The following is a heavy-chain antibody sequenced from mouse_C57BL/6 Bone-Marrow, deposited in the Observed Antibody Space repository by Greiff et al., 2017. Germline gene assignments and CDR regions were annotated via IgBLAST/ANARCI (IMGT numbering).Heavy chain of an antibody. CDR2: TFYSGIP. CDR1: GFSINSDCY. V-gene: IGHV3-3*01. D-gene: IGHD1-1*01. J-gene: IGHJ1*03. Sequence: EVKVVESGPSLVRPSQTLSLTCTVTGFSINSDCYWIWIRQFPGNKLEYIGYTFYSGIPYYNPSLASRTYITRDTSENQFSLKLSSVTTEDTATYYCARTVEAGYFDVWGTGTTVTVSS. CDR3: ARTVEAGYFDV.